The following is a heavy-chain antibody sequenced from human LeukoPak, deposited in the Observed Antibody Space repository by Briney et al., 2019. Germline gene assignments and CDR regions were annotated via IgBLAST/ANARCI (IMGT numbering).Heavy chain of an antibody. CDR3: ARDQGGSYFDY. D-gene: IGHD1-26*01. CDR1: GFTFSNYA. J-gene: IGHJ4*02. Sequence: GGSLRLSCAASGFTFSNYAMSWVRQAPGKGLEWVSAISSSGSTIYYADSVKGRFTISRDNAKNSLYLQMNSLRAEDTAVYYCARDQGGSYFDYWGQGTLVTVSS. V-gene: IGHV3-11*01. CDR2: ISSSGSTI.